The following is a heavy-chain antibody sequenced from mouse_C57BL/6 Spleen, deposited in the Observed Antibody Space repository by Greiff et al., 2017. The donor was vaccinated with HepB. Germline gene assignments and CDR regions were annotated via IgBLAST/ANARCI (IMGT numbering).Heavy chain of an antibody. CDR3: ARSESYYYGSSSAWFAY. V-gene: IGHV1-82*01. CDR1: GYAFSSSW. J-gene: IGHJ3*01. CDR2: IYPGDGDT. Sequence: VQLQQSGPELVKPGASVKISCKASGYAFSSSWMNWVKQRPGKGLEWIGRIYPGDGDTNYNGKFKGKATLTADKSSSTAYMQLSSLTSEDSAVYFCARSESYYYGSSSAWFAYWGQGTLVTVSA. D-gene: IGHD1-1*01.